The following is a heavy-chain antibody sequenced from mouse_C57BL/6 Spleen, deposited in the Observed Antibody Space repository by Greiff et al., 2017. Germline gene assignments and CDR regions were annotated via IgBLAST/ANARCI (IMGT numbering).Heavy chain of an antibody. CDR3: ASDYSNYFDY. CDR2: IYPRSGNT. CDR1: GYTFTSYG. Sequence: VHLVESGAELARPGASVKLSCKASGYTFTSYGISWVKQRTGQGLEWIGEIYPRSGNTYYNEKFKGKATLTADKSSSTAYMELRSLTSEASAVYFCASDYSNYFDYWGQGTTLTVSS. D-gene: IGHD2-5*01. V-gene: IGHV1-81*01. J-gene: IGHJ2*01.